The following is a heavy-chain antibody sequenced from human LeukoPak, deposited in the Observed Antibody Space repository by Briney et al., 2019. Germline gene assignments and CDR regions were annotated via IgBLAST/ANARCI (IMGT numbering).Heavy chain of an antibody. CDR1: GGSFSGYY. D-gene: IGHD4-17*01. V-gene: IGHV4-34*01. CDR2: INHSGST. Sequence: SETLSLTCAVYGGSFSGYYWSWIRQPPGKGLEWIGEINHSGSTNYNPSLKRRVTISVDTSKNQFSLKLSSVTAADTAVYYCARDGTLTTVTRSYWYFDLWGRGTLVTVSS. CDR3: ARDGTLTTVTRSYWYFDL. J-gene: IGHJ2*01.